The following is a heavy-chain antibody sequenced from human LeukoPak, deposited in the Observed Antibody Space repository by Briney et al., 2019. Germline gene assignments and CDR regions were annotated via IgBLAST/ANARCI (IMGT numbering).Heavy chain of an antibody. CDR2: ISRDSVTS. D-gene: IGHD6-6*01. CDR1: GLTFDSYA. J-gene: IGHJ4*02. V-gene: IGHV3-23*01. CDR3: AKGSHSSSSGISIFDY. Sequence: GGSLRLSYAASGLTFDSYAMGWVRQAPGKGLEWVSAISRDSVTSYYADSVKGRFTISRDNSKSTLYLQMNSLRVEDTAVYYCAKGSHSSSSGISIFDYWGQGTLVTASS.